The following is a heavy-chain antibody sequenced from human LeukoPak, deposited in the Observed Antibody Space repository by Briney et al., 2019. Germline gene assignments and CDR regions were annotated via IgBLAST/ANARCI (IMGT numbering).Heavy chain of an antibody. Sequence: GGSLRLSCAASKFTFSSYAMNWVRQAPGKELEWVSTITGSDDSTFYADSVKGRFSISRDNSKNRLFLQMNSLRAEDTAVFYCAKEEGSGYYYDSFDQWGQGSLVTVSS. J-gene: IGHJ4*02. CDR3: AKEEGSGYYYDSFDQ. CDR1: KFTFSSYA. CDR2: ITGSDDST. D-gene: IGHD3-3*01. V-gene: IGHV3-23*01.